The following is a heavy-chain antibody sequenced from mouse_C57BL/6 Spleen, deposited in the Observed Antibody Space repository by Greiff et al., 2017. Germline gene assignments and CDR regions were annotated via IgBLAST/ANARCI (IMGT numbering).Heavy chain of an antibody. Sequence: ESGPGLVKPSQSLSLTCSVTGYSITSGYYWNWIRQFPGNKLEWMGYISYDGSNNYNPSLKNRISITRDTSKNQFFLKLNSVTTEDTATYYCARDKLPTGAWFAYWGQGTLVTVSA. CDR2: ISYDGSN. CDR1: GYSITSGYY. CDR3: ARDKLPTGAWFAY. D-gene: IGHD2-10*01. V-gene: IGHV3-6*01. J-gene: IGHJ3*01.